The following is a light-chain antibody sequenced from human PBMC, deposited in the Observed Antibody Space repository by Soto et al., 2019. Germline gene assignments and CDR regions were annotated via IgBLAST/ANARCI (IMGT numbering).Light chain of an antibody. Sequence: DIQMTQSPSTLPASVGDRVTITCRASQSISSWLAWYQQKPGKAPNLLIYKASSLESGVPSRFSGSGSGTEFTLTISSLQPDDFATYYCQQYNSYSVTFGQGTKVEIK. V-gene: IGKV1-5*03. CDR3: QQYNSYSVT. CDR2: KAS. CDR1: QSISSW. J-gene: IGKJ1*01.